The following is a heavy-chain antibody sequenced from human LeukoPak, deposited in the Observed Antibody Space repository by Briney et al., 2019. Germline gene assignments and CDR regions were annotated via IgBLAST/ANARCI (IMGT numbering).Heavy chain of an antibody. CDR2: VYYSGNT. CDR1: GGSITNYY. Sequence: SETLSLTCTVSGGSITNYYWTWIRQPPGKGLEWIGYVYYSGNTNYNPSLKSRVTISVDTSKSQFSLKLSSVTAADTAVYYCARHLGYCSSTSCYPWFDPWGQGTLVTVSS. V-gene: IGHV4-59*01. J-gene: IGHJ5*02. D-gene: IGHD2-2*01. CDR3: ARHLGYCSSTSCYPWFDP.